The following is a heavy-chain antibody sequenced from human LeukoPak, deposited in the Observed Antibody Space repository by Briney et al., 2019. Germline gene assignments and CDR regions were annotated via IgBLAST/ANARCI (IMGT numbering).Heavy chain of an antibody. V-gene: IGHV3-21*01. J-gene: IGHJ4*02. CDR3: TGYCSGGSCYPTLLFDY. Sequence: GGSLRLSCAASGFTFSSYWMNWVRQAPGKGLEWVSSISSSSSYIYYADSVKGRFTISRDNAKNSLYLQMNSLRAEDTAVYYCTGYCSGGSCYPTLLFDYWGQGTLVTVSS. CDR2: ISSSSSYI. D-gene: IGHD2-15*01. CDR1: GFTFSSYW.